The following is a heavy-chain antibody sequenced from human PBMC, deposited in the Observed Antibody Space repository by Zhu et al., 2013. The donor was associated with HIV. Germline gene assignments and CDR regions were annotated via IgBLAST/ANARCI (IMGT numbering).Heavy chain of an antibody. CDR2: INPNTGDT. J-gene: IGHJ4*02. Sequence: QVQLVQSGAEVKKPGASVKVSCKASGYTFSNYIISWVRQAPGQGLEWMGWINPNTGDTIYAQKFQGRVTMTRDTSTRTAYLELRSDDTAIYYCARRYCTGGSCYPDYWGQGTLVTVSS. CDR3: ARRYCTGGSCYPDY. D-gene: IGHD2-8*02. CDR1: GYTFSNYI. V-gene: IGHV1-2*02.